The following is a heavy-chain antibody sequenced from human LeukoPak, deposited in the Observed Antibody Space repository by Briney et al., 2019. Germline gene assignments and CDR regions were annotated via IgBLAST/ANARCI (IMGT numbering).Heavy chain of an antibody. CDR1: GFTFSSYW. D-gene: IGHD4-11*01. V-gene: IGHV3-7*01. CDR2: IKQDGSEK. J-gene: IGHJ4*02. CDR3: ARHMTTVTIFDY. Sequence: PGGSLRLSCAVSGFTFSSYWMSWVRQAPGKGLEWVANIKQDGSEKYYVDSVKGRFTISRDNAKNSLYLQMNSLRAEDTAVYYCARHMTTVTIFDYWGQGTLVTVSS.